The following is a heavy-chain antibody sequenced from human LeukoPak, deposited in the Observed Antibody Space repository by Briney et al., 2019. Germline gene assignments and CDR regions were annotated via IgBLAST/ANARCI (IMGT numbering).Heavy chain of an antibody. J-gene: IGHJ3*02. D-gene: IGHD3-16*02. Sequence: GESLKISCRGSGYSFTTYWIAWVRQMPGKGLEWMGSIYPGDSETRYSPSFQGQVTISADKSISTAYLQWSSLKATDTAMYYCARQDYDYVWGSYRSDAFDIWGQGTMVTVSS. V-gene: IGHV5-51*01. CDR2: IYPGDSET. CDR1: GYSFTTYW. CDR3: ARQDYDYVWGSYRSDAFDI.